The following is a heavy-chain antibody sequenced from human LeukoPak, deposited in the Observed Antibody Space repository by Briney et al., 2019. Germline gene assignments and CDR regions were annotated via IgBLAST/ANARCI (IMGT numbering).Heavy chain of an antibody. CDR1: GGSFSGYY. J-gene: IGHJ6*02. Sequence: PSETLSLTCAVSGGSFSGYYWSWIRQPPGKGLEWIGEINHSGSTNSNPSLTSRVTISVDTYKSQFSLKLSSVAAADTAVYYCARGKKTPFYYYYGMDVWGQGTTVTVSS. CDR2: INHSGST. CDR3: ARGKKTPFYYYYGMDV. V-gene: IGHV4-34*01.